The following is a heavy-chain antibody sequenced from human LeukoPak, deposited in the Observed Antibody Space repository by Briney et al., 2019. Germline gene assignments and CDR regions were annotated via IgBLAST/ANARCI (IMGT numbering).Heavy chain of an antibody. V-gene: IGHV1-8*01. D-gene: IGHD3-10*01. CDR1: GYTFTSYD. CDR3: ACSELLWFGELSARYGMDV. Sequence: ASVKVSCKASGYTFTSYDINWVRQATGQGLEWMGWMNPNSGNTGYAQKFQGRVTMTRNTSISTAYMELSSLRSEDTAVYYCACSELLWFGELSARYGMDVWGQGTTVTVSS. J-gene: IGHJ6*02. CDR2: MNPNSGNT.